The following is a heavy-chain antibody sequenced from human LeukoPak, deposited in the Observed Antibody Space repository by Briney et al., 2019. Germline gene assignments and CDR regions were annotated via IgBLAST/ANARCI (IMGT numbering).Heavy chain of an antibody. Sequence: SETLPLTCAVSGGSITNYYWSWNRQPPGKGLEWIGCSHYTGNTNYNPSLKSRVTISVDTSKNQFSLRLSSVTAADTAVYYCARRGNFDYLGQGTLVSLSS. J-gene: IGHJ4*02. V-gene: IGHV4-59*08. CDR1: GGSITNYY. D-gene: IGHD6-13*01. CDR3: ARRGNFDY. CDR2: SHYTGNT.